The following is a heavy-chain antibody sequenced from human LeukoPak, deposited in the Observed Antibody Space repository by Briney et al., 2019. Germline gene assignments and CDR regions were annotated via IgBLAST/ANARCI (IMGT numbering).Heavy chain of an antibody. CDR2: LYYSGST. V-gene: IGHV4-31*03. J-gene: IGHJ4*02. CDR1: GGSISSGSYY. CDR3: ARDGGKSGFYDFLAGYATYFDH. D-gene: IGHD3-9*01. Sequence: SRTLSLTCTVSGGSISSGSYYWSWLRQLQGKGLEGIGSLYYSGSTYYNPSLRSRVIISEDTSKNQFSLKLISVSAEDTAVYYCARDGGKSGFYDFLAGYATYFDHWGQGMLVIVSS.